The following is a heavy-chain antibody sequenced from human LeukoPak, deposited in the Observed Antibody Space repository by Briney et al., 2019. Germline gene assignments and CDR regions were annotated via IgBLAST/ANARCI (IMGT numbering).Heavy chain of an antibody. V-gene: IGHV4-30-4*08. Sequence: PSETLSLTCTVSGGSISSGDYYWSWIRQPPGKGLEWIGYIYYSGSTYYNPSLKSRVTISVDTSKNQFSLKLSSVTAADTAVYYCARAYSGSYYGDPYYFDYWGQGTLVTVSS. CDR2: IYYSGST. J-gene: IGHJ4*02. CDR1: GGSISSGDYY. CDR3: ARAYSGSYYGDPYYFDY. D-gene: IGHD1-26*01.